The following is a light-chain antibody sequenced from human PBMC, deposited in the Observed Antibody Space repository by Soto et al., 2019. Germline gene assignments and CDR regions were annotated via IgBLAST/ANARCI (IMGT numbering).Light chain of an antibody. J-gene: IGKJ5*01. CDR2: AAS. Sequence: IEMTHSPSALCASIGDRVAITCPASQGIRPTLGWYQQKPGKAPKLLISAASSLQSGVPSRFSGSGSGTAFTLIISSLQPEDFAPYYCQPATSFPINSGQGTRLEI. CDR1: QGIRPT. V-gene: IGKV1-12*01. CDR3: QPATSFPIN.